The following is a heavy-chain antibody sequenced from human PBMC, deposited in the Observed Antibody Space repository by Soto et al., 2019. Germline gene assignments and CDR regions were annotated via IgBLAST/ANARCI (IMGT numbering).Heavy chain of an antibody. CDR2: ISPSDTDT. J-gene: IGHJ4*02. CDR1: GYIFRTSW. CDR3: ARHPLGSGCYCNVDYFDY. V-gene: IGHV5-51*01. D-gene: IGHD3-10*01. Sequence: PGESLKISCKGSGYIFRTSWNGWVRQMPGKHLEWRGVISPSDTDTRYSPCFQGQVTISADKSISTAYLQWSSLKASDTAMYYCARHPLGSGCYCNVDYFDYWGQGTLVTVSS.